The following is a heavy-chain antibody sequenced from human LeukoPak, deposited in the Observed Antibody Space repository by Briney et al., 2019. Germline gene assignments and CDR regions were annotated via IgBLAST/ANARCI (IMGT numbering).Heavy chain of an antibody. J-gene: IGHJ5*02. V-gene: IGHV4-39*01. CDR1: GGSVTTSSYY. CDR2: VYYSGST. Sequence: PSETLSLTCTVSGGSVTTSSYYWGWIRQPPGKGLEWIGSVYYSGSTYYNPSLKSRVTISVDTSKNQFSLKLSSVTAADTAVYYCARQRGDEYYYETIGYDYVGSQFDPGGQGTLVTVSS. D-gene: IGHD3-22*01. CDR3: ARQRGDEYYYETIGYDYVGSQFDP.